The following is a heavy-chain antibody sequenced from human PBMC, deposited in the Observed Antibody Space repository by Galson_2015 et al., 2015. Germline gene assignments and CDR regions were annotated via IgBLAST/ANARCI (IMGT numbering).Heavy chain of an antibody. V-gene: IGHV3-21*01. Sequence: SLRLSCAVSGFPFSSYTMNWVRQAPGKGLQWVSSISGRSTFIFYSDSVKGRFTISRDNAKNSLSLQMNSLRGDDTAVYYCTRHLGIGSGSPEFWGQGTLVAVSS. D-gene: IGHD7-27*01. CDR2: ISGRSTFI. CDR1: GFPFSSYT. CDR3: TRHLGIGSGSPEF. J-gene: IGHJ4*02.